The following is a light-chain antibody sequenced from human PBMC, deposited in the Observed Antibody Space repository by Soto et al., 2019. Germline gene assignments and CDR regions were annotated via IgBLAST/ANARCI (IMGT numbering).Light chain of an antibody. CDR2: AAF. CDR3: QQTHSTPPT. J-gene: IGKJ2*01. V-gene: IGKV1-39*01. Sequence: DIQITQSPSSLSASVGDRVTITCRASQSISDYLKWYQQKPGKAPNLLITAAFSLQSGVPSRFAGSGAGTHFTLTINNLQPADFVTYFCQQTHSTPPTFGRGTKLELK. CDR1: QSISDY.